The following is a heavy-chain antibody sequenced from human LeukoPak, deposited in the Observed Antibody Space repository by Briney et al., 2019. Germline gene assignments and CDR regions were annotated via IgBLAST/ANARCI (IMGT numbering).Heavy chain of an antibody. Sequence: QSGGSLRLSCAASGFTFSSYAMHWVRQAPGKGLEWVSYISSSGSTIYYADSVKGRFTISRDNAKNSLYLQMNSLRAEDTAVYYCARGQYSGYDFFDYWGQGTLVTVSS. CDR1: GFTFSSYA. CDR3: ARGQYSGYDFFDY. V-gene: IGHV3-48*04. CDR2: ISSSGSTI. D-gene: IGHD5-12*01. J-gene: IGHJ4*02.